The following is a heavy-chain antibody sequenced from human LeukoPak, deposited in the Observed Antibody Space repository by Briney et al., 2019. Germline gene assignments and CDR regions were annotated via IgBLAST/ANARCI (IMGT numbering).Heavy chain of an antibody. CDR2: TYYRSKWHN. CDR3: ARGGGYCSADCYDY. Sequence: SQTLSLTCAISGDSVSSNIVAWNWIRQSPSGGLEWLGRTYYRSKWHNDYAVSVKSRITVSPDTSKNQFSLQLNSVTPEDTGVYYCARGGGYCSADCYDYWGQGTLVTVSS. CDR1: GDSVSSNIVA. J-gene: IGHJ4*02. D-gene: IGHD2-15*01. V-gene: IGHV6-1*01.